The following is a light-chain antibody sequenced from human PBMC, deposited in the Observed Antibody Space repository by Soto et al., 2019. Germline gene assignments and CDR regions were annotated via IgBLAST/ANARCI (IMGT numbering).Light chain of an antibody. CDR1: SSDVGGYNY. V-gene: IGLV2-8*01. Sequence: QSALTQPPSASGSPGQSVAISCTGTSSDVGGYNYVSWYQQHPGKAPKLMIYEVTKRPSGVPDRFSGSKSGNTDSLTVSGRQAEDEADYYCSSHAGINNVVFGGGTKLTVL. CDR2: EVT. J-gene: IGLJ3*02. CDR3: SSHAGINNVV.